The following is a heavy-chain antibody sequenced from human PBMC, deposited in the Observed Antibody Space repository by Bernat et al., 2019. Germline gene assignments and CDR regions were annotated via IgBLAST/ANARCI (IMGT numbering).Heavy chain of an antibody. Sequence: QVQLVESGGGVVQPGRSLRLSCAASGFTFSSYGMHWVRQAPGKGLEWVAVISNDGRNKYYADSVKDRLNISRDNSQNTLYLQMNSLGVEDTAVYYCAKERDSSNWYGGGFDYWGQGTLVTVSS. V-gene: IGHV3-30*18. J-gene: IGHJ4*02. D-gene: IGHD6-13*01. CDR1: GFTFSSYG. CDR3: AKERDSSNWYGGGFDY. CDR2: ISNDGRNK.